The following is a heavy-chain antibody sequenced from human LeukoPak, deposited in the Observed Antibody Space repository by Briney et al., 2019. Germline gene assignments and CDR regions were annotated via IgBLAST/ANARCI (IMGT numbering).Heavy chain of an antibody. Sequence: GASVKVSCKASGYTFTSYGISWVRQAPGQGLEWMGWISTYNGNTNYAQKLQGRVTMTTDTSTNTAYMELRSLRSDDTAGYYCARDNCSGGSCYYDYWGQGTLVTVSS. V-gene: IGHV1-18*04. CDR3: ARDNCSGGSCYYDY. J-gene: IGHJ4*02. CDR1: GYTFTSYG. D-gene: IGHD2-15*01. CDR2: ISTYNGNT.